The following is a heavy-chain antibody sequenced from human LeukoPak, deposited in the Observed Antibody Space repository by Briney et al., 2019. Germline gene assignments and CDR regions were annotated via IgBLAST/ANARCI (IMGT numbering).Heavy chain of an antibody. Sequence: GGSLRLSCAASGFTFSSYAMHWVRQAPGKGLEYVSAISSNGGSTYYADSVKGRFTISRDNSKNTLYLQMGSLRAEDMAVYYCARGGSYSLSAFDIWGQGTMVTVSS. J-gene: IGHJ3*02. D-gene: IGHD1-26*01. CDR1: GFTFSSYA. CDR2: ISSNGGST. V-gene: IGHV3-64*02. CDR3: ARGGSYSLSAFDI.